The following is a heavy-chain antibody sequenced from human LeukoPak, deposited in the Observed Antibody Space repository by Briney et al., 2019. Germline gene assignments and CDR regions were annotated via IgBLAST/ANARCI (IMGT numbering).Heavy chain of an antibody. V-gene: IGHV7-4-1*02. J-gene: IGHJ4*02. Sequence: ASVKVSCKASGYTFTSYAMNWVRQAPGQGLEWMGWINTNTGNPTYAQGFTGRFVFSLDTSVSTAYLQISSLKAEDTAVYYCASSGWSLRLYYFDYWGQGTLVTVSS. D-gene: IGHD6-19*01. CDR2: INTNTGNP. CDR3: ASSGWSLRLYYFDY. CDR1: GYTFTSYA.